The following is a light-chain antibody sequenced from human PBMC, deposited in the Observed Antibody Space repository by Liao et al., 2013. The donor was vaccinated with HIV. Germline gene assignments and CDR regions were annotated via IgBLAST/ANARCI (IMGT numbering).Light chain of an antibody. CDR3: QAWDSSTASWV. Sequence: SYELTQPPSVSVAPGKTARITCGGNNIGSKSVHWYQQKPGQAPILVIYYDTDRPSGIPERFSGSNSGNTATLTISGTQAMDEADYYCQAWDSSTASWVFGGGTQLTVL. J-gene: IGLJ3*02. CDR1: NIGSKS. V-gene: IGLV3-21*01. CDR2: YDT.